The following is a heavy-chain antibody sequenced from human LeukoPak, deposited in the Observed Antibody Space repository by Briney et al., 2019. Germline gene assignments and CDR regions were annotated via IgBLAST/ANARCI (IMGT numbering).Heavy chain of an antibody. D-gene: IGHD5-18*01. J-gene: IGHJ4*02. Sequence: GGSLRLSCAASGFTFSSYWMHWVRQAPGKGLVWVSRIDSDGTTTNYADAVKGRFTISRDNAKNTLYLQMNSLRAEDTAVYYCASATSGYSYGYWGQGTLVTVSS. CDR1: GFTFSSYW. CDR3: ASATSGYSYGY. CDR2: IDSDGTTT. V-gene: IGHV3-74*01.